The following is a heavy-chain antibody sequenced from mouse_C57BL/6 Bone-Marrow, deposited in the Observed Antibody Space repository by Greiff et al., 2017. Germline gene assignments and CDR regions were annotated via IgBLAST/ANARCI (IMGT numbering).Heavy chain of an antibody. V-gene: IGHV1-81*01. Sequence: QQSCKASGYTFTSYGISWVKQRTGQGLEWIGEIYPRSGNTYYNEKFKGKATLTADKSSSTAYMELRSLTSEDSAVYFCAREGRWFAYWGQGTLVTVSA. CDR2: IYPRSGNT. CDR3: AREGRWFAY. J-gene: IGHJ3*01. CDR1: GYTFTSYG. D-gene: IGHD3-3*01.